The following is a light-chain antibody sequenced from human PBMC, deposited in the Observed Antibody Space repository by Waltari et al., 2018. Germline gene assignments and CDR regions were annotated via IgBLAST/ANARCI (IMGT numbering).Light chain of an antibody. V-gene: IGKV1-39*01. CDR1: QSISKL. CDR3: HQSDDVPLT. J-gene: IGKJ4*01. Sequence: DIQMTQSPSSLSASVGDRVIITCRARQSISKLLNWFQQKPGKAPKILIYKTSTLQTGVPSRFSASGSGAHFTLTISNLQPEDFGTYYCHQSDDVPLTFGGGTKLEI. CDR2: KTS.